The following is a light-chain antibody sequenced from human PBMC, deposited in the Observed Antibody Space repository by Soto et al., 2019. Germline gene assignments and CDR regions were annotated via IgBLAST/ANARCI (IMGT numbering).Light chain of an antibody. CDR1: QSVSSS. V-gene: IGKV3-11*01. CDR2: DAS. J-gene: IGKJ4*01. CDR3: QQRSKWPLT. Sequence: IVLTQSPATLSLSPGERATLSCRASQSVSSSLAWYQQKPGQAPRLLIYDASNRATGIPARFSGSGSGTDFTLTISSLEPEDFAVYYCQQRSKWPLTFGGGTQVEIK.